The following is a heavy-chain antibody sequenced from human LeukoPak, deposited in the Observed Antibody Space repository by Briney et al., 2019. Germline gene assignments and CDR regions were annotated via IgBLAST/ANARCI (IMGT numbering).Heavy chain of an antibody. Sequence: GGSLRLSCAASGFTFSSYSMNWVRQAPGKGLEWVSSISSSSSTIYYADSVKGRFTISRDNAKNSLYLQMNSLRAEDTAVYYCARDFWSWYPQYYYDSSGGHAFDIWGQGTMVTVSS. V-gene: IGHV3-48*01. CDR1: GFTFSSYS. CDR3: ARDFWSWYPQYYYDSSGGHAFDI. D-gene: IGHD3-22*01. J-gene: IGHJ3*02. CDR2: ISSSSSTI.